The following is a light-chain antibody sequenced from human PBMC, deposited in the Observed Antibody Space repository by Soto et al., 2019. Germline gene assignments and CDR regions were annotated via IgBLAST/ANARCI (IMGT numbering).Light chain of an antibody. CDR2: EVS. Sequence: QSALTQPASVSGSPGQSITISCTGTSSDIGGYNYVSWYQQHPGKAPKLVIYEVSNRPSGVSNRFSGSKSGNTASRTISGLQAEDEADYYCSSYTSGSTLGVFGGGTKVTVL. J-gene: IGLJ3*02. CDR1: SSDIGGYNY. CDR3: SSYTSGSTLGV. V-gene: IGLV2-14*01.